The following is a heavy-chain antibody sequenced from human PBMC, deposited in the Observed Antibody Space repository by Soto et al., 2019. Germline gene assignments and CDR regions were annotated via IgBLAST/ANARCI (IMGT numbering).Heavy chain of an antibody. J-gene: IGHJ3*02. CDR3: ARVVDNAFDI. CDR2: IYYSGSA. D-gene: IGHD5-12*01. CDR1: GGSISSYY. V-gene: IGHV4-59*01. Sequence: SETLSLTCTVSGGSISSYYWSWIRQPPGKGLEWIGYIYYSGSANYNPSLKSRVTISVDTSKNQFSLKLSSVTAADTAVYYCARVVDNAFDIWGQGTMVTVSS.